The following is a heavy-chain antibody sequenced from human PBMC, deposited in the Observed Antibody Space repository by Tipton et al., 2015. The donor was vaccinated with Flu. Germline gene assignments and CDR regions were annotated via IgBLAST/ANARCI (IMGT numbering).Heavy chain of an antibody. CDR2: ISYDGSNK. CDR1: GFTFSTYA. CDR3: ARDSTHYDSSGYYYRGGYFDY. J-gene: IGHJ4*02. V-gene: IGHV3-30*10. D-gene: IGHD3-22*01. Sequence: QVQLVQSGGGVVPPGRSLRLSCAASGFTFSTYAMHWVRQAPGKGLEWVAVISYDGSNKYYTDSVKGRFTISRDNSKNTLYMQMNSLRAEDTALYYCARDSTHYDSSGYYYRGGYFDYWGQGTLVTVSS.